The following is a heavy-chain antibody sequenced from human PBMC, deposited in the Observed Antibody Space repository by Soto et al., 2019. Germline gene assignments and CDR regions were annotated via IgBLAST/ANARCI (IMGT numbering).Heavy chain of an antibody. Sequence: GGSLRLSCAASGFTFSNAWMSWVRQAPGKGLEWVGRIKSKTDGGATDYDAPVKGRFTISRDDSKNTLYLQMNSLKTEDTAVYYCTTVWRMSGYYYYYYMDVWGKGTTVTVSS. V-gene: IGHV3-15*01. CDR2: IKSKTDGGAT. CDR1: GFTFSNAW. J-gene: IGHJ6*03. D-gene: IGHD2-21*01. CDR3: TTVWRMSGYYYYYYMDV.